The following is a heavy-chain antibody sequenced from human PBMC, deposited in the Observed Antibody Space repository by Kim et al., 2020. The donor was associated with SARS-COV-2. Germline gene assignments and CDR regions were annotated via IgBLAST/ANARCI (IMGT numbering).Heavy chain of an antibody. V-gene: IGHV3-30*02. Sequence: DAVKSRFTISRDNSENTLYLQMNSLTTDDTAVYYCAKDRLGGTYYSPFDSWGQGTLVAVSS. CDR3: AKDRLGGTYYSPFDS. J-gene: IGHJ4*02. D-gene: IGHD1-26*01.